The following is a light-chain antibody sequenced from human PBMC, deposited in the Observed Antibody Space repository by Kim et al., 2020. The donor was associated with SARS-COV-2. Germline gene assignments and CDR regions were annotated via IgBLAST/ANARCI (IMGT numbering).Light chain of an antibody. CDR1: QNFSISS. CDR3: QQYGSSPRT. Sequence: LSPGEIATLSCMASQNFSISSLAWYQQNPGQAPRLLIYGASSRATGIPDRFSGSGSGTDFTLTISRLEPEDFAVYYCQQYGSSPRTFGQGTKLEI. V-gene: IGKV3-20*01. CDR2: GAS. J-gene: IGKJ2*01.